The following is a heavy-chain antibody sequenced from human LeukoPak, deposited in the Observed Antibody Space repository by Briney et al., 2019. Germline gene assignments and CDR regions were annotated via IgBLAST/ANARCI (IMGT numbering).Heavy chain of an antibody. V-gene: IGHV4-30-4*08. D-gene: IGHD6-13*01. CDR3: ARDSGIAAAGTNWFDP. J-gene: IGHJ5*02. CDR2: IYYSGST. Sequence: SETLSLTCTVSGGSISSNSFYWSWIRQPPGKGLEWIGYIYYSGSTYYNPSLKSRVTISVDTSKNQFSLKLSSVTAADTAVYYCARDSGIAAAGTNWFDPWGQGTLVTVSS. CDR1: GGSISSNSFY.